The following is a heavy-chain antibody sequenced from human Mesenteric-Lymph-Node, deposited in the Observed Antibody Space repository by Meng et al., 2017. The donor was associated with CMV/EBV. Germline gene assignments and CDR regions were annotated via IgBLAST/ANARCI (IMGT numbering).Heavy chain of an antibody. Sequence: SCKASGYTFTDYYIHWVRQAPGGGLEWMGRIDPKSGGTIYQQKFQGRVTVTSDTSINTAYMELASLRSDDTAVYYCARGFQVGFRGPYWGQGSLVTVSS. CDR3: ARGFQVGFRGPY. CDR2: IDPKSGGT. D-gene: IGHD3-10*01. CDR1: GYTFTDYY. J-gene: IGHJ4*02. V-gene: IGHV1-2*06.